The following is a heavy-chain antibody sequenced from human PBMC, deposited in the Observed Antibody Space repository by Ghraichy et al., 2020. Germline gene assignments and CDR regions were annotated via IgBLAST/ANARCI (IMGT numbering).Heavy chain of an antibody. CDR1: GGSFSGYY. CDR2: INHSGST. J-gene: IGHJ4*02. V-gene: IGHV4-34*01. D-gene: IGHD5-18*01. Sequence: SETLSLTCAVYGGSFSGYYWSWIRQPPGKGLEWIGEINHSGSTNYNPSLKSRVTISVDTSKNQFSLKLSSVTAADTAVYYCARGTVDTAMRYFDYWGQGTLVTVSS. CDR3: ARGTVDTAMRYFDY.